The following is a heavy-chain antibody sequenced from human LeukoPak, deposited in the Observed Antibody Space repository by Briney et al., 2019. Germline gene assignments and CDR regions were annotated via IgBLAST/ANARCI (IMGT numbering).Heavy chain of an antibody. CDR2: IYQSGST. CDR1: GGSISSSNW. CDR3: ARDLRFGESYFDY. V-gene: IGHV4-4*02. D-gene: IGHD3-10*01. J-gene: IGHJ4*02. Sequence: SGTLSLTCAVSGGSISSSNWWSWVRQPPGEGLEGSGEIYQSGSTNYNPSLKSRVTISVDKSKNQFSLKLSSVTAADTAVYYCARDLRFGESYFDYWGQGTLVTVSS.